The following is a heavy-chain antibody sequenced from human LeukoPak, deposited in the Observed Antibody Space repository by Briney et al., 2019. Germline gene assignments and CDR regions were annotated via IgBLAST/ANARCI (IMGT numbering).Heavy chain of an antibody. V-gene: IGHV4-34*01. D-gene: IGHD6-19*01. CDR3: ARRRTHYSSGLKYYFDY. CDR2: INHSGST. J-gene: IGHJ4*02. CDR1: GGSFSGYY. Sequence: SETLSLTCAVYGGSFSGYYWSWLRQPPGKGLEWIGEINHSGSTNYNPSLKSRVTISVDTSKNQFSLKLSSVTAADTAVYYCARRRTHYSSGLKYYFDYWGQGTLVTVSS.